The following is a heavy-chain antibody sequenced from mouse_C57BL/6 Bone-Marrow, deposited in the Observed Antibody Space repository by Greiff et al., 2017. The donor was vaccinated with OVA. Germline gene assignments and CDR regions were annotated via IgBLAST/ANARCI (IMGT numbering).Heavy chain of an antibody. V-gene: IGHV1-42*01. CDR3: ARSGGDYYFDY. D-gene: IGHD2-13*01. CDR2: INPSTGGT. Sequence: VQLQQSGPELVKPGASVKISCKASGYSFTGYYMNWVKQSPEKSLEWIGEINPSTGGTTYNQKFKAKATLTVDKSSSTAYMQLKGLTSEDSAVYYCARSGGDYYFDYGGKGTTRTVPS. CDR1: GYSFTGYY. J-gene: IGHJ2*01.